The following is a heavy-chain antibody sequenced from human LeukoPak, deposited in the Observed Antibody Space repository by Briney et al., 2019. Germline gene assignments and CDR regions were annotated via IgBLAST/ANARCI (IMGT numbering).Heavy chain of an antibody. Sequence: GGSLRLSWTASGFTFGDYAMSWVRQAPEKGLEWVGFIRSKAYGGTTEYAASVEGRFTISRDDSKSIAYLQMNSLKTEDTAVYYCTSQIQLWLPDYWGQGTLVTVSS. J-gene: IGHJ4*02. CDR3: TSQIQLWLPDY. CDR2: IRSKAYGGTT. D-gene: IGHD5-18*01. CDR1: GFTFGDYA. V-gene: IGHV3-49*04.